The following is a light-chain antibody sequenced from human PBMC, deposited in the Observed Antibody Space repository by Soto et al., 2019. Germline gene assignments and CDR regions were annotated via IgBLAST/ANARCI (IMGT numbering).Light chain of an antibody. CDR2: SNS. J-gene: IGLJ1*01. CDR3: ASWDDSLTGPV. Sequence: QSVLTQPPSASGTPGQRVTVSCSGSSSNIGSSVVNWYQHIPGTAPKLLIYSNSQRPSGVPDRLSGSKSGTSASLAISGLQSDDEANYYCASWDDSLTGPVFGTGTKVTVL. CDR1: SSNIGSSV. V-gene: IGLV1-44*01.